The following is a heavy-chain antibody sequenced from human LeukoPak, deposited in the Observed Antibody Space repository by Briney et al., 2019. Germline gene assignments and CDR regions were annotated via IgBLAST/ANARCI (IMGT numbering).Heavy chain of an antibody. V-gene: IGHV3-7*01. CDR1: GFTFSSYW. CDR2: IKQDVSEK. J-gene: IGHJ6*03. Sequence: GGSLRLSCAASGFTFSSYWMSWVRQAPGKGLEWVANIKQDVSEKYYVDSVKGRFTISRDNAKNSLYLQMNSLRAEDTAVYYCARASSIIVVVPDAVIGQYYYYYMDVWGKGNTVTVSS. CDR3: ARASSIIVVVPDAVIGQYYYYYMDV. D-gene: IGHD2-2*01.